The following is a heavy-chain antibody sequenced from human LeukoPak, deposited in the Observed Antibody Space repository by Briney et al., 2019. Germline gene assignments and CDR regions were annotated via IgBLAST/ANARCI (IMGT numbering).Heavy chain of an antibody. J-gene: IGHJ4*02. Sequence: ASVKVSCTSSGYTFTAYAMHWVRQAPGQGLEWMGWITPSGGANYAQKFQGRVTMTWDTSISTAYMDLSRLTSDDTAAYYCARDRYGDGFAHFDYWGQGTLVTVSS. CDR3: ARDRYGDGFAHFDY. CDR1: GYTFTAYA. D-gene: IGHD5-24*01. V-gene: IGHV1-2*02. CDR2: ITPSGGA.